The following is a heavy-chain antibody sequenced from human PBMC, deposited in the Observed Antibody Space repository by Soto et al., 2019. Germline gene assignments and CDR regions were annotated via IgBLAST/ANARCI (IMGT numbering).Heavy chain of an antibody. V-gene: IGHV4-39*01. CDR3: PRRGARIEAVGPRTGFDX. J-gene: IGHJ5*02. CDR1: GGSISSISYY. Sequence: SETLSLTCSVSGGSISSISYYWGWIRQPPGKGLEWIGSISYSGNTYYSPSLKSRVTISVDTSKNQLSLELSSVNATDTAVYFCPRRGARIEAVGPRTGFDXWGQGTLVTVSX. D-gene: IGHD6-13*01. CDR2: ISYSGNT.